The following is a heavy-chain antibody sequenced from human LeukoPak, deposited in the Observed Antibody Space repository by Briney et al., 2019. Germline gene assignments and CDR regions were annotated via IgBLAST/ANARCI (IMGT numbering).Heavy chain of an antibody. CDR1: VFTFDDYA. J-gene: IGHJ6*03. V-gene: IGHV3-43D*03. CDR3: AKGYYYYMDV. CDR2: ISWDGGST. Sequence: GGSLRLSCAASVFTFDDYAMHWVRQAPGKGLEWVSLISWDGGSTYYADSVKGRFTISRDNSKNSLYLQMNSLRAEDTALYYCAKGYYYYMDVWGKGTTVTVSS.